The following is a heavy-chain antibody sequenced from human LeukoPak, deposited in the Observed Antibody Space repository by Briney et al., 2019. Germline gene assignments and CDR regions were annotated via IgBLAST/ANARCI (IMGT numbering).Heavy chain of an antibody. CDR2: ISGSGGST. D-gene: IGHD3-3*01. V-gene: IGHV3-23*01. CDR1: GFTFSSYA. CDR3: ARDRITDFWSGYYTNYFDY. J-gene: IGHJ4*02. Sequence: LAGGSLRLSCAASGFTFSSYAMSWVRQAPGKGLEWVSAISGSGGSTYYADSVKGRFTISRDNAKNSLYLQMNSLRAEDTAVYYCARDRITDFWSGYYTNYFDYWGQGTLVTVSS.